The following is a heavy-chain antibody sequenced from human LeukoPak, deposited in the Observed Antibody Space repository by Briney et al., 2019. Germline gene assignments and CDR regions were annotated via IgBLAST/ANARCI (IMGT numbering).Heavy chain of an antibody. D-gene: IGHD6-19*01. CDR3: AKEGQQWLAWVDY. Sequence: GGSLRLSCAASGFTVSSNYMSWVRQAPGQGLEWVSVIYSGGSTYYADSVKGRFTISRDISKNTVYLQMNSLRAEDTAVYYCAKEGQQWLAWVDYWGQGTLVTVSS. CDR1: GFTVSSNY. V-gene: IGHV3-53*01. J-gene: IGHJ4*02. CDR2: IYSGGST.